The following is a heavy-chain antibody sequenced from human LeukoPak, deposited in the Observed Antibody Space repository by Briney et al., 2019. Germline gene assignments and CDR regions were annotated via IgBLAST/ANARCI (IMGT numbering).Heavy chain of an antibody. CDR2: IAISGTYI. CDR3: ARDLSATARAYDY. Sequence: GGSLRRSCAASGFILSDYNMNLVRQAPGKGLEWVSFIAISGTYITYADSVKGRFTISRDNAKNSLYLQMNSLRAEDTAVYYCARDLSATARAYDYWGQGILVTVSS. D-gene: IGHD1-26*01. J-gene: IGHJ4*02. CDR1: GFILSDYN. V-gene: IGHV3-21*01.